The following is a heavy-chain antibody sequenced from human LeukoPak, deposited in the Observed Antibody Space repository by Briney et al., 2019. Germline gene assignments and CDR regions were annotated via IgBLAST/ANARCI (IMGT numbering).Heavy chain of an antibody. CDR1: GGSFSGYY. J-gene: IGHJ4*02. D-gene: IGHD6-19*01. V-gene: IGHV4-34*01. CDR3: VSMYSSGWYNGYDY. CDR2: INHSGST. Sequence: SETLSLTCAVYGGSFSGYYWSWIRQPPGKGLEWIEEINHSGSTNYNPSLKSRVTISVDTSKNQFSLKLSSVTAADTAVYYCVSMYSSGWYNGYDYWGQGTLVAVSS.